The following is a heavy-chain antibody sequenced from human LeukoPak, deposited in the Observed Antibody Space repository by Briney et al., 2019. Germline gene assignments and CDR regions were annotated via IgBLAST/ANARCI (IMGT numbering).Heavy chain of an antibody. CDR3: AKTGGIAAAH. J-gene: IGHJ4*02. D-gene: IGHD6-13*01. CDR1: GFTFSSSW. CDR2: VNGDGTGT. Sequence: GGSLRLSCAASGFTFSSSWMHWVRQAPGKGLIWVSRVNGDGTGTIYADSVKGRFTISRDNAKNTLYLQMNSLRAEDTALYYCAKTGGIAAAHWGQGTLVTVSS. V-gene: IGHV3-74*01.